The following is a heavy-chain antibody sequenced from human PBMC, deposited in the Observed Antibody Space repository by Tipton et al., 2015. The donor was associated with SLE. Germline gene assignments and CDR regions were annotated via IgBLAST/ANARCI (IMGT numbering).Heavy chain of an antibody. CDR1: GASISSSNYY. Sequence: TLSLTCSVSGASISSSNYYWVWIRQLPGKGLEWIGYIYYSGTTNYNPSLKSRVTMSLDTSKNQFSLKLTSVTAADTAVYYCARGMLTWRGAIVGVDVWGQGTTVNVSS. CDR2: IYYSGTT. J-gene: IGHJ6*02. CDR3: ARGMLTWRGAIVGVDV. D-gene: IGHD2-8*01. V-gene: IGHV4-61*05.